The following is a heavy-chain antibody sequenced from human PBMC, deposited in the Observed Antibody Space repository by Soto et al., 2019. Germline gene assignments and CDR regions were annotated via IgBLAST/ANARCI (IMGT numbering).Heavy chain of an antibody. CDR3: ARDPGDFWSGNSCYERYGLDY. Sequence: GGSLRLSCAASGFTFSSYSMNWVRQAPGKGLEWVSYISSSSSTIYYADSVKGRFTISRDNAKNSLYLQMNSLRDEDTAVYYCARDPGDFWSGNSCYERYGLDYWGQRTLVPVSS. CDR2: ISSSSSTI. CDR1: GFTFSSYS. V-gene: IGHV3-48*02. D-gene: IGHD3-3*01. J-gene: IGHJ4*02.